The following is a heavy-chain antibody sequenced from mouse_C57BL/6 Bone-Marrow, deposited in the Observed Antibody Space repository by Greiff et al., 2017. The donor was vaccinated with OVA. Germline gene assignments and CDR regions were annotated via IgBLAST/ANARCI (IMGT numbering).Heavy chain of an antibody. CDR3: ARRTGTWFAY. D-gene: IGHD4-1*01. Sequence: EVQLQQSGPELVKPGASVKIPCKASGYTFTDYNMDWVKQSHGKSLEWIGDINPNNGGTIYNQKFKGKSTLTVDKTSNTAYVELRNLPTEDTAVYYCARRTGTWFAYWGQGTLVTVSA. V-gene: IGHV1-18*01. CDR2: INPNNGGT. J-gene: IGHJ3*01. CDR1: GYTFTDYN.